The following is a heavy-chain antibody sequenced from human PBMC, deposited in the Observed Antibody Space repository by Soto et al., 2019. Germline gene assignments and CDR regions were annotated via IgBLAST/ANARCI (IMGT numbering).Heavy chain of an antibody. CDR1: GFTFSSYA. CDR2: ISGSGGST. Sequence: GGSLRLSCAASGFTFSSYAMSWVRQAPGKGLEWVSAISGSGGSTYYADSVKGRFTISRDNSKNTLYLQMNSLRAEDTAVYYCAKEGYCSSTSCHLPYYGMDVWGQGTTVTVSS. CDR3: AKEGYCSSTSCHLPYYGMDV. D-gene: IGHD2-2*01. J-gene: IGHJ6*02. V-gene: IGHV3-23*01.